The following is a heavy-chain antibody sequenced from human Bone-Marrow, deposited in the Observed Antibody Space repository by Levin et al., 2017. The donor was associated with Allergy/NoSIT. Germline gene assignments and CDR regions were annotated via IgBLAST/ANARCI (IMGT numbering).Heavy chain of an antibody. CDR1: GYSFTNYW. D-gene: IGHD2-2*01. Sequence: KPGGSLRLSCKASGYSFTNYWLAWVRQMPGKGLEWMGIIYPADSGTRYSPSFQGHVTISVDKSINTAYLQWSSLKASDTAIYYCARHCSASTSCQEDWFDPWGQGTLVTVSS. V-gene: IGHV5-51*01. J-gene: IGHJ5*02. CDR3: ARHCSASTSCQEDWFDP. CDR2: IYPADSGT.